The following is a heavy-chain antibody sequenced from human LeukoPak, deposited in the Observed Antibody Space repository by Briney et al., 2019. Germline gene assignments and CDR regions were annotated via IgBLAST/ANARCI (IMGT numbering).Heavy chain of an antibody. V-gene: IGHV4-39*01. CDR1: GGSISSSSYY. D-gene: IGHD6-13*01. Sequence: SETLSLTCTVSGGSISSSSYYWGWIRQPPGKGLEWIGSIYYSGSTYYNPSLKSRVTISVDTSKNQFSLKLNSVTAADTAVYYCARQGIAAAGTSGWFDPWGQGTLVTVSS. CDR3: ARQGIAAAGTSGWFDP. CDR2: IYYSGST. J-gene: IGHJ5*02.